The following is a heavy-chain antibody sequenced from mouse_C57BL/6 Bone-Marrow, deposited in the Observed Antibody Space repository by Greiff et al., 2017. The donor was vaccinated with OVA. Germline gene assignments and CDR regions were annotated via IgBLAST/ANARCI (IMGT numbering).Heavy chain of an antibody. CDR1: GYTFTDYY. Sequence: QVQLQQSGAELVKPGASVKISCKASGYTFTDYYINWVKQRPGQGLEWIGKIGPGSGSTYYNEKFKGQATLTADKSYSTAYMQLSSLTSEDSSVYFCAKQGYGSSYTLYFDVWGTGTTVTVSS. D-gene: IGHD1-1*01. CDR3: AKQGYGSSYTLYFDV. V-gene: IGHV1-77*01. CDR2: IGPGSGST. J-gene: IGHJ1*03.